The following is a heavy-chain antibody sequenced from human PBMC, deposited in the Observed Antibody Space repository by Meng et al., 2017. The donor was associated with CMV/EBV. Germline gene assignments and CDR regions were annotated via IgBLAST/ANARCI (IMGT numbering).Heavy chain of an antibody. Sequence: GESLKISCAASGFNCSAYWMIWVRQAPGKGLEWVANIKQHGSEKYYVDSVKGRFTISRDDAKNSLYLQMNSLRVEDTAVYYCAREYGGWFDPWGQGTLVTVSS. J-gene: IGHJ5*02. CDR1: GFNCSAYW. CDR3: AREYGGWFDP. CDR2: IKQHGSEK. D-gene: IGHD3-16*01. V-gene: IGHV3-7*01.